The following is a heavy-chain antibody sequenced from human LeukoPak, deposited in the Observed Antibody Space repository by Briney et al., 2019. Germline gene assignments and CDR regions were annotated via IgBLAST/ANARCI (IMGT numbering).Heavy chain of an antibody. V-gene: IGHV3-74*01. J-gene: IGHJ4*02. CDR3: ASEGTTGTTWGPDY. Sequence: GGSLRFSCAASRFTFNTYWMHWVRQAPGKGLVWVSRIDSDGYSTAYADSVKGRFPISRDNAKNTLYLQMNSLRAEDTAVYYCASEGTTGTTWGPDYWGEGTLVTVSS. CDR2: IDSDGYST. CDR1: RFTFNTYW. D-gene: IGHD1-1*01.